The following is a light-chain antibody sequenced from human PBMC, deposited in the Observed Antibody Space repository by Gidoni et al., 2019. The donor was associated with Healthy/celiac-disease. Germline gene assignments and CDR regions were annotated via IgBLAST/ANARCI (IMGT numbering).Light chain of an antibody. CDR3: SSYTSSSTPYWV. Sequence: QSALTQPASVSGSPGQSLTISCTGTSSDVGGYNYVSWYQQHPGKAPNLMIYDVSNRPSGVSNRFSGSKSGNTASLTISGLQAEDEADYYCSSYTSSSTPYWVFGGGTKLTVL. J-gene: IGLJ3*02. V-gene: IGLV2-14*03. CDR2: DVS. CDR1: SSDVGGYNY.